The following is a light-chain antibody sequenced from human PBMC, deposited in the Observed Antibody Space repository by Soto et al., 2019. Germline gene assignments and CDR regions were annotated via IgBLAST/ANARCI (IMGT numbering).Light chain of an antibody. CDR2: KTS. J-gene: IGKJ1*01. CDR1: QSITNW. V-gene: IGKV1-5*03. CDR3: QQYNTYSTT. Sequence: DIQMTQSPSPLSASVGDRVNITCRASQSITNWLAWYQQKPGKAPKLLIYKTSTLESGVPSRFSGSGSGTEFTLTISSLQPDDFATYYCQQYNTYSTTFGPGTKVDIK.